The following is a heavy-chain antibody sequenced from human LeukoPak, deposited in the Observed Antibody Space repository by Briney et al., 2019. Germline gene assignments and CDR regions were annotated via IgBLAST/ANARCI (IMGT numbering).Heavy chain of an antibody. CDR3: ARAYSSGYYGNDAFDI. V-gene: IGHV5-51*01. J-gene: IGHJ3*02. D-gene: IGHD3-22*01. CDR1: GYMFTSYW. CDR2: IYPGDSDT. Sequence: RGESLKISCKGSGYMFTSYWIGWVRQMPGKGLEWMGIIYPGDSDTRYSPSFQGQVTISADKSISTAYLQWSSLKASDTAMYYCARAYSSGYYGNDAFDIWGQGTMVTVSS.